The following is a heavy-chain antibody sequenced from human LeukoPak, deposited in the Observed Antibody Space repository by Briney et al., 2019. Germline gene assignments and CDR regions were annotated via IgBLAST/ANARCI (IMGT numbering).Heavy chain of an antibody. D-gene: IGHD5-24*01. CDR2: ISNDSVDK. CDR3: ARRDWVSGALRAFDI. J-gene: IGHJ3*02. Sequence: KPGGSLRLSCVGSGFRFSDYYMSWIRQAPGKGLEWVSYISNDSVDKYSVDSVRGRFTISRDNAKKSMYLQMSGLRVEDTAVYYCARRDWVSGALRAFDIWGQGTMVTVSS. CDR1: GFRFSDYY. V-gene: IGHV3-11*04.